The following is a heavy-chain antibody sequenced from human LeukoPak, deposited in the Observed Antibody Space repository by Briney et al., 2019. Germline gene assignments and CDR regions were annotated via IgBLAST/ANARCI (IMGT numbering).Heavy chain of an antibody. J-gene: IGHJ6*02. Sequence: GGSLRLSCAASGFTFSDYYMSWIRQAPGKGLEWVSYISSRGSTIYYADSVKGRFTISRDNAKNSLYLQMNSLRAEDTAVYYCAREGGGYCSGGSCAPTSYYYYGMDVWGQGTTVTVSS. V-gene: IGHV3-11*01. CDR1: GFTFSDYY. CDR2: ISSRGSTI. D-gene: IGHD2-15*01. CDR3: AREGGGYCSGGSCAPTSYYYYGMDV.